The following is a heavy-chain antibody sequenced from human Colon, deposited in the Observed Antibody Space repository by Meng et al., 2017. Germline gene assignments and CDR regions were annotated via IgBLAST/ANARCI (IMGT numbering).Heavy chain of an antibody. Sequence: QVQLHQSGPGLVKPPQTLPPTWVISGDSVASNTAAWNVIRQSPSRGLEWLGRTYYRSKWYNEYAVSVKSRMTFNADTSKNQVSLQVNSVTPEDTAVYYCARDHGYSYGLPLDYWGQGILVTVSS. CDR3: ARDHGYSYGLPLDY. CDR2: TYYRSKWYN. CDR1: GDSVASNTAA. V-gene: IGHV6-1*01. D-gene: IGHD5-18*01. J-gene: IGHJ4*02.